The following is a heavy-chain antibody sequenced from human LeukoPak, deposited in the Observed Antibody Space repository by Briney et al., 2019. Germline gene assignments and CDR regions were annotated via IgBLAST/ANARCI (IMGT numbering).Heavy chain of an antibody. CDR1: GFTFSSYE. Sequence: QPGGSLRLSCAASGFTFSSYEMNWVRQAPGKGLEWVSYISSSGSTIYYADSVTGRFTISRDNAKNSLYLQMNSLRAEDTAVYYCARDIVGATFDYWGQGTLVTVSS. J-gene: IGHJ4*02. D-gene: IGHD1-26*01. V-gene: IGHV3-48*03. CDR3: ARDIVGATFDY. CDR2: ISSSGSTI.